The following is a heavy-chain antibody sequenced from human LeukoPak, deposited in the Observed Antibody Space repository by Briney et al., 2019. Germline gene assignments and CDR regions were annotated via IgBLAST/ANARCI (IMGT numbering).Heavy chain of an antibody. J-gene: IGHJ4*02. Sequence: GASVKVSCKASGYTFTGYYMHWVRQAPGQGLEWMGWINPNSGGTNYAQKFQGRVTMTRDTSISTAYMELSRLRSDDTAVYYCARPHYDFWSGNVYYFDYWGQGTLVTASS. CDR1: GYTFTGYY. CDR3: ARPHYDFWSGNVYYFDY. CDR2: INPNSGGT. V-gene: IGHV1-2*02. D-gene: IGHD3-3*01.